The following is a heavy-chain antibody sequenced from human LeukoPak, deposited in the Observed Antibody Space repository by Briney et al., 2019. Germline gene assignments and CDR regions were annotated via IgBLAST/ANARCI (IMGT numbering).Heavy chain of an antibody. CDR2: INHSGST. CDR3: ARGDSSGYYYLGFLDY. CDR1: GGSFSGYY. V-gene: IGHV4-34*01. J-gene: IGHJ4*02. Sequence: SETLSLTCAVYGGSFSGYYWSWIRQPPGMGLEWIGEINHSGSTNYNPSLKSRVTMSVDTSKNQFSLKLSSVTAADTAVYYCARGDSSGYYYLGFLDYWGQGTLVTVSS. D-gene: IGHD3-22*01.